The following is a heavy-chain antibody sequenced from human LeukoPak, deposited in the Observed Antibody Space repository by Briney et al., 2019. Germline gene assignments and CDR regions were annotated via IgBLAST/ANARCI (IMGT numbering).Heavy chain of an antibody. V-gene: IGHV1-18*01. CDR3: ARGRWWADRLPRTRELFYYYGMDV. J-gene: IGHJ6*02. CDR2: ISAYSGDT. D-gene: IGHD2-15*01. CDR1: GYTFTSYG. Sequence: ASVKVSCKASGYTFTSYGISWVRQAPGQGLEWMGWISAYSGDTNYAQKFQGRATMTTVTSTNTAYMGLSSLRSEDTAVYYCARGRWWADRLPRTRELFYYYGMDVWGQGTTVTVSS.